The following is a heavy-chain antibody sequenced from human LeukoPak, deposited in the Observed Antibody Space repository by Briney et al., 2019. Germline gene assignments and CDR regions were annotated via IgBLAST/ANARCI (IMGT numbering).Heavy chain of an antibody. CDR2: INPNSGGT. CDR3: AKDFTSGTRYFYYYMDV. D-gene: IGHD1-1*01. J-gene: IGHJ6*03. Sequence: GASVKVSCKASGCTFTGYYVHWVRQAPGQGLEWMGWINPNSGGTNYAQKFQGRVTMTRDTSISTAYMELSRLRSDDTAEYYCAKDFTSGTRYFYYYMDVWGRGTTVTVSS. CDR1: GCTFTGYY. V-gene: IGHV1-2*02.